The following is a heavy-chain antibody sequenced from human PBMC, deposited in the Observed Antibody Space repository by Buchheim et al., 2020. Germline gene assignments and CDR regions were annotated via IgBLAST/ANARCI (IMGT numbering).Heavy chain of an antibody. D-gene: IGHD6-19*01. CDR3: ARSYSSGWTYYYYYGMDV. CDR2: IYYSGST. Sequence: QLQLQESGPGLVKPSETLSLTCTVSGGSISSSSYYWGWIRQPPGKGLEWIGSIYYSGSTYYNPSLKSRVTISVDTYKNQFSLKLSSVTAADTAVYYCARSYSSGWTYYYYYGMDVWGQGTT. V-gene: IGHV4-39*01. J-gene: IGHJ6*02. CDR1: GGSISSSSYY.